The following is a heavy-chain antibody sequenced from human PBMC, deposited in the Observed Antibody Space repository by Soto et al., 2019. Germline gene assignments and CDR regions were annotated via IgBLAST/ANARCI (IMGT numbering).Heavy chain of an antibody. CDR3: ARGGSFRGVSYYFDY. CDR2: IYYSGST. Sequence: QVQLQESGPGLVKPSQTLSLTCTVSGGSISSGGYYWSWIRQHPGKGLEWIGYIYYSGSTYYNPSRNSRVTISVATSKNQFSPKLGSVTAAGTAVYYCARGGSFRGVSYYFDYWGQGTLVTVSS. J-gene: IGHJ4*02. D-gene: IGHD3-10*01. CDR1: GGSISSGGYY. V-gene: IGHV4-31*03.